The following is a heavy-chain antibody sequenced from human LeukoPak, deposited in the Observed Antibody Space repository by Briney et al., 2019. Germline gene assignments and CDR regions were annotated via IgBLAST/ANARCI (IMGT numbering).Heavy chain of an antibody. D-gene: IGHD4/OR15-4a*01. CDR2: MNPNSGGT. CDR1: GYTFSSYD. Sequence: ASVKVSCKTSGYTFSSYDINWVRQATGQGLEWMGWMNPNSGGTNYAQKFQGRVTMTRDTSISTAYMELSRLRSDDTAVYYCARDRIGLTTTVHHWYFDLWGRGTLVTVSS. CDR3: ARDRIGLTTTVHHWYFDL. J-gene: IGHJ2*01. V-gene: IGHV1-2*02.